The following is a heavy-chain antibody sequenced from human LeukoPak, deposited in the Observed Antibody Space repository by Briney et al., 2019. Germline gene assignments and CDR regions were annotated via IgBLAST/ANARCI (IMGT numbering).Heavy chain of an antibody. CDR1: GGTFSSYA. Sequence: ASVKVSCKASGGTFSSYAISWVRQAPGQGLEWMGWISAYNGNTNYAQKLQGRVTMTTDTSTSTAYMELRSLRSDDTAVYYCARARVDRTATRYYYDSSGYSYYFDYWGQGTLVTVSS. CDR2: ISAYNGNT. CDR3: ARARVDRTATRYYYDSSGYSYYFDY. V-gene: IGHV1-18*01. J-gene: IGHJ4*02. D-gene: IGHD3-22*01.